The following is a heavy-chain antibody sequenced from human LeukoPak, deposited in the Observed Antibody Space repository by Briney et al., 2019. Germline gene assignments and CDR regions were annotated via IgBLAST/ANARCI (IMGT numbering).Heavy chain of an antibody. J-gene: IGHJ4*02. D-gene: IGHD6-13*01. CDR3: ARSLPYGTTWYGRSDF. Sequence: GGSLRLSCAASGFPFNAYWMTWVRQAPGKGLEWVANIRQDGDTKYYVDSVKGRLTISRDNAMNSLYLQMNSLRPEDTAIYYCARSLPYGTTWYGRSDFWGQGTLVTVSS. CDR1: GFPFNAYW. V-gene: IGHV3-7*03. CDR2: IRQDGDTK.